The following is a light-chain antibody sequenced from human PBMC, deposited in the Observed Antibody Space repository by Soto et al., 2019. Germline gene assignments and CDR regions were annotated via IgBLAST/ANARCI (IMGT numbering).Light chain of an antibody. Sequence: QSVLTQPASVSGSPGHSITISCTGTSNDIGGHNAVSWYQQYSGEAPRLLIYDVTSRAAGVSNRFSASKSGNTASLTISGLQAEDEADYYCSSYVTGGSXVLXPGXKVTVL. CDR2: DVT. CDR3: SSYVTGGSXV. CDR1: SNDIGGHNA. V-gene: IGLV2-14*01. J-gene: IGLJ1*01.